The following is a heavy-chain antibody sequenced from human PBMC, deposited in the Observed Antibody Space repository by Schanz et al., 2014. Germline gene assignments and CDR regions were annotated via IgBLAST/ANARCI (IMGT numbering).Heavy chain of an antibody. CDR1: GYSFTDYA. CDR2: ISGYNGHT. D-gene: IGHD3-10*01. CDR3: VRDSGWAFGDYHGMDV. V-gene: IGHV1-18*01. J-gene: IGHJ6*02. Sequence: QVQLVQSGVEVKRPGASVRVSCKASGYSFTDYAIHWVRQAPGQGLEWMGWISGYNGHTNYAEKVHGRVTMTTDTSTSIGYMELRSLISDDTASYYCVRDSGWAFGDYHGMDVWGQGTAVTVSS.